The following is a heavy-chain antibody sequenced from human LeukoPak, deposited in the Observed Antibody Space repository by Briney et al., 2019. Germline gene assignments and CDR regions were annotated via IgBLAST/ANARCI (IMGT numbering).Heavy chain of an antibody. CDR2: ISSSSSYI. CDR3: ARDSGLYYYYGMDA. CDR1: GFTFSSYS. V-gene: IGHV3-21*01. J-gene: IGHJ6*02. D-gene: IGHD3/OR15-3a*01. Sequence: GGSLRLSCAASGFTFSSYSMNWVRQAPGKGLEWVSSISSSSSYIYYADSVKGRFTISRDNAKNSLYPQMNSLRAEDTAVYYCARDSGLYYYYGMDAWGQGTTVTVSS.